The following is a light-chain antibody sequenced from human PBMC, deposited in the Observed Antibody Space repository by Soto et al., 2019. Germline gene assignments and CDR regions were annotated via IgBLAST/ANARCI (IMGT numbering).Light chain of an antibody. Sequence: EIVLTQFPGTLSLSPGERATLSCRASQSVTGNSLAWYQQKLGRAPRVLIYDASNRANGIPARFSGSGSGTDFALTISSLEPEDFVIYYCQQSSNWQVTLAQGTRLEIK. CDR3: QQSSNWQVT. CDR2: DAS. CDR1: QSVTGNS. V-gene: IGKV3D-11*02. J-gene: IGKJ5*01.